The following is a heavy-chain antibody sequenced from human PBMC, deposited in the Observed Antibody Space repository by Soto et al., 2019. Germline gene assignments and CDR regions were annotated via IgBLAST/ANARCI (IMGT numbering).Heavy chain of an antibody. CDR1: GGSFNNHY. D-gene: IGHD7-27*01. V-gene: IGHV4-59*11. CDR3: ARSNWYSEY. Sequence: QVQLQESGPGLVKPSETLSLTCTVSGGSFNNHYWSWLRQPPGKGLEWISYIYYTGSTNYNPSLKSRVTISVDTSKYQFSLNLTSLTAADTAIYYCARSNWYSEYWGQGTLVTVSS. CDR2: IYYTGST. J-gene: IGHJ4*02.